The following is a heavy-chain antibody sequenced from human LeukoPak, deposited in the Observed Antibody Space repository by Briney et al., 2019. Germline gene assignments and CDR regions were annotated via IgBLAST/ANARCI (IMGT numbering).Heavy chain of an antibody. CDR2: IWYDGSNK. V-gene: IGHV3-33*01. CDR3: VRYSGDNNAFDY. J-gene: IGHJ4*02. Sequence: GGSLRLSCAASGFTFSSHGMHWVRQALGKGLEWVAVIWYDGSNKYYADSVKGRFTISRDNSKNTLYLQMNSLRVEDTAVYYCVRYSGDNNAFDYWGQGALVTVSS. D-gene: IGHD3-10*01. CDR1: GFTFSSHG.